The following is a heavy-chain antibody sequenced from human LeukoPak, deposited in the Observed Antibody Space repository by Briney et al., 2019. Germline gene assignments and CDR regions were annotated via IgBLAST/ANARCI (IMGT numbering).Heavy chain of an antibody. Sequence: PSETLSLTCAVSGDSISSSNWWSWVRQPPGKGLEWIGDIYHSGSTNYNPSLRSRVTISVDKSRNQFSLKLSSVTAADTAVYYCVKEIAAPTRSHWGQGTLVTVSS. CDR1: GDSISSSNW. D-gene: IGHD6-25*01. J-gene: IGHJ4*02. CDR2: IYHSGST. CDR3: VKEIAAPTRSH. V-gene: IGHV4-4*02.